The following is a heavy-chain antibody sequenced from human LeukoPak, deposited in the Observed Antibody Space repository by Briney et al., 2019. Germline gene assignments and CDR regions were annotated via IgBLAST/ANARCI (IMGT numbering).Heavy chain of an antibody. J-gene: IGHJ3*02. CDR2: INVSGGGT. Sequence: GASVKVSCEASGYTFTDYYIHWVRQAPGQGLEWMGIINVSGGGTTYAQKFQGRVTMTRDTSTSTAYMELSSLRSEDTAVYYCARPITMVRGAKLLDAFDIWGQGTMVTVSS. CDR1: GYTFTDYY. D-gene: IGHD3-10*01. CDR3: ARPITMVRGAKLLDAFDI. V-gene: IGHV1-46*01.